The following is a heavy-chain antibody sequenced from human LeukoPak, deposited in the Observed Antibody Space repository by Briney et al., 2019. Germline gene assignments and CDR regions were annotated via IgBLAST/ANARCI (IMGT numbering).Heavy chain of an antibody. CDR3: AREGRVSGYDFDC. CDR2: INSDGSSI. D-gene: IGHD5-12*01. CDR1: GFTFSSYW. V-gene: IGHV3-74*03. Sequence: GGSLRLSCAASGFTFSSYWMHWVRQAPGKGLMWVSRINSDGSSITYADSVKGRFTISRDNAKNTLYLQMNSQRVEDTAVYYCAREGRVSGYDFDCWGQGTLVTVSS. J-gene: IGHJ4*02.